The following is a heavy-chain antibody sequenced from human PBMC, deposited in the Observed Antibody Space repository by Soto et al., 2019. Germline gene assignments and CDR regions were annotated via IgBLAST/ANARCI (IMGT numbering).Heavy chain of an antibody. CDR3: DILILVVVAGEDDFSFYGTDL. D-gene: IGHD2-15*01. CDR2: IFSNDEK. J-gene: IGHJ6*01. CDR1: GFSLSNARMG. V-gene: IGHV2-26*01. Sequence: RVNPTETLTLTCTVSGFSLSNARMGVSWIRQPPGKALEWLAHIFSNDEKSYSTSLKSRLTISKDTSKSQVVLTMTNMETVDTWTYDCDILILVVVAGEDDFSFYGTDL.